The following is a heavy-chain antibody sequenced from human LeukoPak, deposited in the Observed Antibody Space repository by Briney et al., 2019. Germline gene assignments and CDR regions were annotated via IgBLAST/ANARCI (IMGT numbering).Heavy chain of an antibody. D-gene: IGHD6-19*01. CDR3: ATPLAVPAHYFNY. J-gene: IGHJ4*02. Sequence: PSETLSLTCAVSGGSLGISSYYWGWIRQPPGKGLEWIGTIYYSGSPYYNPSLKSRVTISVDTSKNQLSLKLRSVTAADTAVYYCATPLAVPAHYFNYWGPGTLVPVSS. CDR1: GGSLGISSYY. V-gene: IGHV4-39*01. CDR2: IYYSGSP.